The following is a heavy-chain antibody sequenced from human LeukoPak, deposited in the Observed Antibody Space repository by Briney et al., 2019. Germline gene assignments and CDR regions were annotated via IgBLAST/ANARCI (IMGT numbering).Heavy chain of an antibody. CDR3: ARERIADV. V-gene: IGHV3-21*01. D-gene: IGHD2-21*01. CDR2: ISSTSSYI. J-gene: IGHJ6*02. Sequence: PGGSLRLSCVASGFTFSSYSMNWVRQAPGKGLEWVSSISSTSSYIYSADSVKGRFTITRDNAKNSLYLQMNSLRAEDTAVYYCARERIADVWGQGTTVTVSS. CDR1: GFTFSSYS.